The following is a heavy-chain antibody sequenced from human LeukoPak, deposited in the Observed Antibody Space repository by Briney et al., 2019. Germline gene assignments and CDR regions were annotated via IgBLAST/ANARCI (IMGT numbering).Heavy chain of an antibody. J-gene: IGHJ4*02. D-gene: IGHD6-19*01. CDR3: ARHAVAGTEYYFDY. CDR1: GFTFSSYA. CDR2: ISYDGSNK. V-gene: IGHV3-30*04. Sequence: GGSLRLSCAATGFTFSSYAMHWVRQAPGKGLEWVAVISYDGSNKYYADSVKGRFTISRDNSKDTLYLQMNSLRAEDTAVYYCARHAVAGTEYYFDYWGQGTLVTVSS.